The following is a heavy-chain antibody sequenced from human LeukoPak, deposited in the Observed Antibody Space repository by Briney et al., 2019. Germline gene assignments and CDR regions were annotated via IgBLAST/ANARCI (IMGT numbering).Heavy chain of an antibody. Sequence: GGSLRLSCAVSGFTFSNYAVTWVRQAPGKGLEWVSVISGSGGSTYYAVSVQGRFTISRDNSKNTLYLQMNSLRAEDTAVYYCARGLLLWFGESPDAFDIWGQGTMVTVSS. CDR2: ISGSGGST. D-gene: IGHD3-10*01. J-gene: IGHJ3*02. V-gene: IGHV3-23*01. CDR1: GFTFSNYA. CDR3: ARGLLLWFGESPDAFDI.